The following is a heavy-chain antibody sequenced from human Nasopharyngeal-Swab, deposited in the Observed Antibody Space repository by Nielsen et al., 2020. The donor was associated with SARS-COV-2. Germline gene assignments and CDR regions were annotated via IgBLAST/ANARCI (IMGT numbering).Heavy chain of an antibody. CDR2: VYPGDSDV. V-gene: IGHV5-51*01. CDR3: ARHARMPLAGDAFKI. CDR1: GYMFRNYW. Sequence: GGSLKISCKASGYMFRNYWIGWVRQVPGKGLEWMGIVYPGDSDVRYNPSFEGHVTISADNSVNSAYLQWSSLKASDTAIYYCARHARMPLAGDAFKIWGQGTAVTVSS. D-gene: IGHD6-19*01. J-gene: IGHJ3*02.